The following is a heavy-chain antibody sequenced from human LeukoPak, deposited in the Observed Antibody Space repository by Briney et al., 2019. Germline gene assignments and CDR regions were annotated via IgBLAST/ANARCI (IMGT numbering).Heavy chain of an antibody. V-gene: IGHV4-39*07. CDR1: GGSISSSDYY. D-gene: IGHD2-8*01. Sequence: KSSETLSLTCTVSGGSISSSDYYWGWIRQPPGKGLEWIGNIYYTGSSSYNSSLKNRVTISVDTSKNQFSLQLSSVTAADTAVYYCARENYCTNGVCWAFDPWGQGTLVTVSS. J-gene: IGHJ5*02. CDR2: IYYTGSS. CDR3: ARENYCTNGVCWAFDP.